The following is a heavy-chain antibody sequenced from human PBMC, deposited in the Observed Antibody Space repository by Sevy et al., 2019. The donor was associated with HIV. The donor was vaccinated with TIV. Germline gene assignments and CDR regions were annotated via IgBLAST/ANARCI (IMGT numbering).Heavy chain of an antibody. CDR1: GYSFTSYW. CDR3: ASHRLGYCSRTSCSGGDY. J-gene: IGHJ4*02. D-gene: IGHD2-2*01. Sequence: GESLKISCKSSGYSFTSYWIGWVRQMPGKGLEWMGIIYPGDSDIRYSPSFQGQVTITADKSINTAYLQWSSLKASDSAMYYCASHRLGYCSRTSCSGGDYWGQGTLVTVSS. V-gene: IGHV5-51*01. CDR2: IYPGDSDI.